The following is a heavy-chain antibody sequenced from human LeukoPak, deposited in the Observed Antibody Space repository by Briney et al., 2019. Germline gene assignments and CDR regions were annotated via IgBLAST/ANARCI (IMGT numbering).Heavy chain of an antibody. D-gene: IGHD6-13*01. CDR1: GFTFDDYA. CDR2: ISWNSGSI. CDR3: AKDFLIAAAGTSAYYFDY. J-gene: IGHJ4*02. Sequence: GRSLRLSCAASGFTFDDYAMHWVRQAPGQGLEWVSGISWNSGSIGYADSVKGRFTISRDNAKNSLYLQMNSLRAEDTALYYCAKDFLIAAAGTSAYYFDYWGQGTLVTVSS. V-gene: IGHV3-9*01.